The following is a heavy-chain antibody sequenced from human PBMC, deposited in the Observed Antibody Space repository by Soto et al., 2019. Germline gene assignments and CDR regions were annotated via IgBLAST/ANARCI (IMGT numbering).Heavy chain of an antibody. J-gene: IGHJ4*02. Sequence: SETLSLTCTVSGASISSTSSGDWWSWVRQPPGKGLEWIGEIHHSGSTNYNPSLKSRVAMSVDKSKNQFSLRLYSVTAADTAVYYCAKMLGATLVDYWGQGTLVT. V-gene: IGHV4-4*02. CDR3: AKMLGATLVDY. CDR2: IHHSGST. CDR1: GASISSTSSGDW. D-gene: IGHD1-26*01.